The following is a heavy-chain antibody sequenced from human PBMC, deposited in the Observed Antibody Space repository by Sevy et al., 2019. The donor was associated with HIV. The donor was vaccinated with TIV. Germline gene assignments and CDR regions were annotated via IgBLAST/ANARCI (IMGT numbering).Heavy chain of an antibody. V-gene: IGHV1-24*01. Sequence: ASVKVSCKVSGYTLTQLSMHWVRQAPGKGLEWMGSFDPEDGERIYAQKLQGRITMTEDTSTDTAYMDLSSLKSDDTAVYYCATTREYYQGKSGYFDYWGQGALVTVSS. J-gene: IGHJ4*02. CDR2: FDPEDGER. CDR3: ATTREYYQGKSGYFDY. CDR1: GYTLTQLS. D-gene: IGHD2-15*01.